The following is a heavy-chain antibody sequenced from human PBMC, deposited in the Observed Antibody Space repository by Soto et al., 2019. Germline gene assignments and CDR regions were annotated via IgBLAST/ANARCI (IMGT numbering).Heavy chain of an antibody. J-gene: IGHJ4*02. D-gene: IGHD2-2*03. V-gene: IGHV1-69*13. CDR2: IIPIFGTA. Sequence: GASVTVSCKASGGTFSSYAISWVRQAPGQGLEWMGGIIPIFGTANYAQKFQGRVTITADESTSTAYMELSSLRSEDTAVYYCASSTLVDIVLVPAAMGLWGQGTLVTVSS. CDR1: GGTFSSYA. CDR3: ASSTLVDIVLVPAAMGL.